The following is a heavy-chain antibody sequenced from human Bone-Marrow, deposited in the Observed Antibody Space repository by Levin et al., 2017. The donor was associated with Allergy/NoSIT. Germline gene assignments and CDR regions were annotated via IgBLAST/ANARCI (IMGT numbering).Heavy chain of an antibody. V-gene: IGHV3-23*01. CDR1: GFIFSSYA. D-gene: IGHD3-10*01. CDR2: IGGTGGST. Sequence: LSLTCAASGFIFSSYAMNWVRQAPGKGLEWVSAIGGTGGSTYYADSVKGRFTISRDNSKNEVYLQMNSLRVEDTAVYYCANELSGAGGLYYYGLDVWGQGTTVTVSS. CDR3: ANELSGAGGLYYYGLDV. J-gene: IGHJ6*02.